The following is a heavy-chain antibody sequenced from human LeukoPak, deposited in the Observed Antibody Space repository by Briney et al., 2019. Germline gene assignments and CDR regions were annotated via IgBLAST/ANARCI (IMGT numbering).Heavy chain of an antibody. V-gene: IGHV3-48*03. D-gene: IGHD4-17*01. CDR1: GFTFSSYE. CDR3: AREYGDPRYNMEV. Sequence: PGGSLRLSCAASGFTFSSYEMNWVRQAPGKGLEWVSYISSSSSTIYYADAVKGRFTISRDNAKNSLYLQMNSLRAEDTAIYYCAREYGDPRYNMEVWGKGTPVTVSS. CDR2: ISSSSSTI. J-gene: IGHJ6*03.